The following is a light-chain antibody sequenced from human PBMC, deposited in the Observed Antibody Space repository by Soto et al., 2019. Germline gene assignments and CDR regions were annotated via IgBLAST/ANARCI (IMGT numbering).Light chain of an antibody. CDR2: DVS. V-gene: IGKV1-39*01. Sequence: DIQMTQSPSSLSASVGDRVTITCRASQRISAYLNWYQQKPGEAPKLLIFDVSVLESGVPSRFSGSGSETDVTLSITSLQPDDFATYYCLQTYSPPLPFGPGTTVDFK. CDR1: QRISAY. CDR3: LQTYSPPLP. J-gene: IGKJ3*01.